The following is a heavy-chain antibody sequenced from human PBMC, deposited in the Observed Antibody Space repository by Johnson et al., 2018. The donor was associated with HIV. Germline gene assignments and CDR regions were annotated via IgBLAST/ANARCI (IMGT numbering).Heavy chain of an antibody. CDR2: ISYDGSNK. V-gene: IGHV3-30*04. CDR3: ARERQILEWLPAHRAFDL. J-gene: IGHJ3*01. D-gene: IGHD3-3*01. CDR1: GFIFSSYA. Sequence: QVQLVESGGGLVQPGGSLRLSCAAYGFIFSSYAMHWVRQAPGKGLEWVAGISYDGSNKYYGDSVKGRFTISRDTSKNTLSLQMNSLRGEDTAVYYCARERQILEWLPAHRAFDLWGQGTLVTVSS.